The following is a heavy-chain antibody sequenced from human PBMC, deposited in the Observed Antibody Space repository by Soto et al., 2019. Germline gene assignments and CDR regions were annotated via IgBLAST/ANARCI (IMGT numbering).Heavy chain of an antibody. CDR1: GFSLSTRGVG. Sequence: QITLKESGPTLVKPTQTLTLTCTFSGFSLSTRGVGVGWIRQPPGKALEWLALIYWDDDKRYSQSLKSRLNITKDTSMIQVVHTRTIMDPVDTAIDYCAHNLGIAVAGTVSGWFDPWGHGILVTVSS. J-gene: IGHJ5*02. CDR3: AHNLGIAVAGTVSGWFDP. D-gene: IGHD6-19*01. CDR2: IYWDDDK. V-gene: IGHV2-5*02.